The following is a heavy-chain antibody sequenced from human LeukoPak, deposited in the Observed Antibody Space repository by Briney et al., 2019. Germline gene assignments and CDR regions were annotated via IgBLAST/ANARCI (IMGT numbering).Heavy chain of an antibody. CDR2: IIPIFGTA. CDR1: GGTFSSYA. Sequence: ASVKVSCKASGGTFSSYAISWVRQAPGQGLEWMGGIIPIFGTANYAQKFQGRVTITADESTSTAYMELSSLRSDDTAVYYCARDFGSVLDYWGQGTLVTVSS. CDR3: ARDFGSVLDY. V-gene: IGHV1-69*01. J-gene: IGHJ4*02. D-gene: IGHD3-10*01.